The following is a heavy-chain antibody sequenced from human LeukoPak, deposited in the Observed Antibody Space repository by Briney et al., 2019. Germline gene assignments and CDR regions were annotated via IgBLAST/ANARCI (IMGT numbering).Heavy chain of an antibody. Sequence: SETLSLTCAVYGGSFSGYYWSWIRQPPGKGLEWIGEINHSGSTNYNPSLKSRVTISVDTSKNQFSLKLSSVTAADTAVYYCARGVLRYFDWLLDRNRFDPWGQGTLVTVSS. J-gene: IGHJ5*02. D-gene: IGHD3-9*01. CDR3: ARGVLRYFDWLLDRNRFDP. CDR1: GGSFSGYY. CDR2: INHSGST. V-gene: IGHV4-34*01.